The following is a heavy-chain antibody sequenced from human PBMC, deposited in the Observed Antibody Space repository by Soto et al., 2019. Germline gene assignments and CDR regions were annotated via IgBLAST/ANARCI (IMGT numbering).Heavy chain of an antibody. D-gene: IGHD4-17*01. V-gene: IGHV3-23*01. CDR1: GFTFGGYA. CDR3: VKGSGTVNLNFFNY. Sequence: GGSLRLSCGASGFTFGGYAMNWVRQASGKGLEWVSAISPSGDSTYFADSVKGRFTIFRDNSKSTLYLQMNSLRAEDAAVYYFVKGSGTVNLNFFNYWGQGTLVTVSS. J-gene: IGHJ4*02. CDR2: ISPSGDST.